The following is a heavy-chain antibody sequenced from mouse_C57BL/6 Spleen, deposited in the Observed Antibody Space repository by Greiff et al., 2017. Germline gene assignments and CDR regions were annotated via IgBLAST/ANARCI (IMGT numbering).Heavy chain of an antibody. V-gene: IGHV5-16*01. CDR1: GFTFSDYY. J-gene: IGHJ4*01. Sequence: EVQLQQSEGGLVQPGSSMKLSCTASGFTFSDYYMAWVRQVPEKGLEWVANINYDGSSTYYLDSLKSRFIISKDNAKNILYLQKSSRKADETATYYCAREGIDYDNRGAMDYWGQGTSVTVSS. D-gene: IGHD2-1*01. CDR3: AREGIDYDNRGAMDY. CDR2: INYDGSST.